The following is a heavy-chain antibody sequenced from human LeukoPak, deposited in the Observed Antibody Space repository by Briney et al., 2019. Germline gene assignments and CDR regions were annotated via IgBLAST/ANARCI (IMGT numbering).Heavy chain of an antibody. Sequence: PSGTLSLTCSVSGASISTLTYYWGWIPQTPGKGLEWIGSLYNRDITYYSPSLERLVAISGDTSNNQFSLTLRSVTAADTGISFCEVQESGNYTNWFDPWGQGTLVTVSS. J-gene: IGHJ5*02. CDR2: LYNRDIT. V-gene: IGHV4-39*01. CDR3: EVQESGNYTNWFDP. D-gene: IGHD1-26*01. CDR1: GASISTLTYY.